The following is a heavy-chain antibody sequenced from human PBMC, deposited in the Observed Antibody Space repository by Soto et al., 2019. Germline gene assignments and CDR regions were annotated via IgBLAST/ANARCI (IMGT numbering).Heavy chain of an antibody. J-gene: IGHJ5*02. CDR2: IYYSGST. Sequence: SETLSLTCTVSGGSISSGDYYWSWIRQPPGKGLEWIGYIYYSGSTYYNPSLKSRVTISVDTSKNQFSLKLSSVTAADTAVYYCAREIAAAGPNWFDPWGQGTLVTVSS. CDR3: AREIAAAGPNWFDP. CDR1: GGSISSGDYY. D-gene: IGHD6-13*01. V-gene: IGHV4-30-4*01.